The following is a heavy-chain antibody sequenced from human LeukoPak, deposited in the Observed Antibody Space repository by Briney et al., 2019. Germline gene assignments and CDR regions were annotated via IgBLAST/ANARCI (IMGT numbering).Heavy chain of an antibody. Sequence: GASVKVSCKASGYTFSGTGWYLYWLRQAPGQGLECMGWVYPYTGATHYAQKFQGRVAMTRDTSISTAYMELSRLRPDDTAVYYCARVGGELARFDPWGQGTLVTVSS. J-gene: IGHJ5*02. CDR3: ARVGGELARFDP. CDR1: GYTFSGTGWY. V-gene: IGHV1-2*02. CDR2: VYPYTGAT. D-gene: IGHD1-7*01.